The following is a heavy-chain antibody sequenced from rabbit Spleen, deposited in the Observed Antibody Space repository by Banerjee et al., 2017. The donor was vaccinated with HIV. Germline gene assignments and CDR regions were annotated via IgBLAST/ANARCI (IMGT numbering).Heavy chain of an antibody. CDR3: ARRSSSASYYWTRLDL. V-gene: IGHV1S40*01. CDR2: IFTGNVKT. CDR1: GFDFSRGYD. J-gene: IGHJ3*01. D-gene: IGHD1-1*01. Sequence: QQLVESGGGLVKPGASLTLTCKASGFDFSRGYDMCWVRLAPGNGLEWIGCIFTGNVKTYYASWAKGRFTISKTSSTTVDLKMTSLTAADTATYFCARRSSSASYYWTRLDLWGQGTLVTVS.